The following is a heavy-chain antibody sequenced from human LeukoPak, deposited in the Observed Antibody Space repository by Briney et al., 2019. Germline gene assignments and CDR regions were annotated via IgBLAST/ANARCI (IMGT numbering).Heavy chain of an antibody. J-gene: IGHJ4*02. Sequence: GGSLRLSCAVSGFTFSSYSMNWVRQAPGKGLEWVSSISSSSSYIYYADSVKGRLTISRDNAKNSLYLQMNSLRAEDTAVYYCARDVVVPAAIYFDYWGQGTLVTVSS. CDR1: GFTFSSYS. V-gene: IGHV3-21*01. D-gene: IGHD2-2*01. CDR3: ARDVVVPAAIYFDY. CDR2: ISSSSSYI.